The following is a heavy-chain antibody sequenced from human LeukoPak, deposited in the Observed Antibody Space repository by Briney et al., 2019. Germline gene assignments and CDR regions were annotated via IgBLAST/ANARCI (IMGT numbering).Heavy chain of an antibody. V-gene: IGHV3-33*08. Sequence: GGSLRLSCAASGFTFSSYWMSWVRQAPGGGLEWVAALHADGSQIWYGDSVRGRFTISRDTFRNTLYLQMDSLRAEDTALYYCARETSPGRATGFDYWGQGTLVTVSS. CDR1: GFTFSSYW. CDR3: ARETSPGRATGFDY. CDR2: LHADGSQI. D-gene: IGHD2-15*01. J-gene: IGHJ4*02.